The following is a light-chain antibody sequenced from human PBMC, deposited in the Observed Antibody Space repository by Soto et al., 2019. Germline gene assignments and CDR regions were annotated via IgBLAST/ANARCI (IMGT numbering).Light chain of an antibody. CDR1: QILVYSDGYTY. CDR3: TQRPLWPRT. CDR2: KAS. J-gene: IGKJ2*01. V-gene: IGKV2-30*01. Sequence: DVVMTQSPLSLPVTLGQPASISCRSSQILVYSDGYTYLNWFQQRAGQSPRRLIYKASNRNSGVPERFRGRGPGTDFTLKIRTVEDPDVGVYSSTQRPLWPRTFGQRNKLQIK.